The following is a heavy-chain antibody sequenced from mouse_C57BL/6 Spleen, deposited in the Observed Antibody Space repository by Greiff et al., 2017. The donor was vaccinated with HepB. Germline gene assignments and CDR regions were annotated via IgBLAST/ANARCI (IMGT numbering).Heavy chain of an antibody. J-gene: IGHJ3*01. Sequence: DVKLVESGGGLVKPGGSLKLSCAASGFTFSDYGMHWVRQAPEKGLEWVAYISSGSSTIYYADTVKGRFTISRDNAKNTLFLQMTSLRSEDTAMYYCAREGYYYGSSPWFAYWGQGTLVTVSA. V-gene: IGHV5-17*01. CDR1: GFTFSDYG. D-gene: IGHD1-1*01. CDR2: ISSGSSTI. CDR3: AREGYYYGSSPWFAY.